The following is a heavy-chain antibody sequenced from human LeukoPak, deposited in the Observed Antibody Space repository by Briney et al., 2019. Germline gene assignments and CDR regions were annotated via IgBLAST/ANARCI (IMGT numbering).Heavy chain of an antibody. V-gene: IGHV3-23*01. D-gene: IGHD3-16*01. CDR2: VSGSGGST. Sequence: GGSLRLSCAASGFTFSSYAMGWVRQAPGKGLEWVSTVSGSGGSTYYADSVKGRFTISRDNSKNTLYLQMNSLRAEDTALYYCARSGEGYYFDYWGQGTLVTVSS. CDR1: GFTFSSYA. CDR3: ARSGEGYYFDY. J-gene: IGHJ4*02.